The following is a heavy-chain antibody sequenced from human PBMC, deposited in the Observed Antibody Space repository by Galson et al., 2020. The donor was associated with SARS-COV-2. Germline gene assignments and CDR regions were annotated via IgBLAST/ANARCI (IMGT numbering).Heavy chain of an antibody. CDR3: ARGGEGTWYDYVMDV. Sequence: QAPETLSLTCAASGFTFRTYWMHWVRQAPGKGLVWVAPINREGGRTIYADSVKGRFTISRDNAKNTLYLQMNSVRAEDTAACFCARGGEGTWYDYVMDVWGQGTTVTVSS. V-gene: IGHV3-74*01. D-gene: IGHD3-16*01. J-gene: IGHJ6*02. CDR1: GFTFRTYW. CDR2: INREGGRT.